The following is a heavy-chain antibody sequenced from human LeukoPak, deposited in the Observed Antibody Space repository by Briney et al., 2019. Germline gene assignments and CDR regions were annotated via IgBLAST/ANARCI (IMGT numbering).Heavy chain of an antibody. CDR2: IYPSSGGI. J-gene: IGHJ4*02. Sequence: ASVKVSCKASGYTFTNYHMHWVRQAPGQGLEWMERIYPSSGGINYAQKFQGRITLTTDTSINTAYMELSRLRLDDTAVYYCARDLPFEDWGQGTLVTVSS. CDR3: ARDLPFED. V-gene: IGHV1-2*06. CDR1: GYTFTNYH. D-gene: IGHD2/OR15-2a*01.